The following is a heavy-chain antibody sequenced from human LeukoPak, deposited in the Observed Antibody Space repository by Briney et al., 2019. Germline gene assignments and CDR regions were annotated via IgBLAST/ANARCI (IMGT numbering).Heavy chain of an antibody. J-gene: IGHJ4*02. CDR2: ISGSGGST. CDR1: GFTFSSYA. V-gene: IGHV3-23*01. CDR3: ANTDFWSGYYNSYFDY. D-gene: IGHD3-3*01. Sequence: PGGSLRLSCAASGFTFSSYAMSWVRQAPGKGLEWVSAISGSGGSTYYADSVKGRFTISRDNSKSTLYLQMNSLRAEDTAIYYCANTDFWSGYYNSYFDYWGQGTLVTVSS.